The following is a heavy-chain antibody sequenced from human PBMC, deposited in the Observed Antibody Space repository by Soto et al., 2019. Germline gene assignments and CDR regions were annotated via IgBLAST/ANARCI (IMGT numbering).Heavy chain of an antibody. V-gene: IGHV4-34*01. D-gene: IGHD3-22*01. CDR1: GGSFSGYY. Sequence: QVQLQQWGAGLLKPSETLSLTCAVYGGSFSGYYWSWIRQPPGEGLEWIGEINHSGSTNYNPSLKSRVTISVDTSKNQFSLKLSSVTAADTAVYYCARGRTNYYDSSGQSDYWGQGTLVTVSS. J-gene: IGHJ4*02. CDR2: INHSGST. CDR3: ARGRTNYYDSSGQSDY.